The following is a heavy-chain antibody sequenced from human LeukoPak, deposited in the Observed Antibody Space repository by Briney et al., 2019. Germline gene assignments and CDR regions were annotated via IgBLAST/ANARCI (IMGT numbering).Heavy chain of an antibody. CDR3: ARGFARGFDC. J-gene: IGHJ4*02. Sequence: HPGGSLCLSCAASGFTFSNYALQWVRQAPGRGLEWVALISCDGTDKSDTVSVTGRFTNSRDNSTSTRYLQTNSLRAEDTAVYYCARGFARGFDCWGQGTLVSVSS. D-gene: IGHD6-6*01. V-gene: IGHV3-30*14. CDR1: GFTFSNYA. CDR2: ISCDGTDK.